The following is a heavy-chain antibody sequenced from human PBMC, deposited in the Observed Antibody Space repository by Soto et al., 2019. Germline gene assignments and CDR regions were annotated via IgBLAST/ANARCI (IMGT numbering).Heavy chain of an antibody. CDR3: AHSSPQDSSSWDYYYYYGMDV. V-gene: IGHV2-5*01. Sequence: SGPTLVNPPQTLPLTCTFSGFSLSTSGVGVGWIRQPPGKALEWLALIYWNDDKRYSPSLKSRLTITQDTSKNQVVLTMTNMDPVDTATYYCAHSSPQDSSSWDYYYYYGMDVWGQGTTVTVSS. CDR2: IYWNDDK. D-gene: IGHD6-13*01. CDR1: GFSLSTSGVG. J-gene: IGHJ6*02.